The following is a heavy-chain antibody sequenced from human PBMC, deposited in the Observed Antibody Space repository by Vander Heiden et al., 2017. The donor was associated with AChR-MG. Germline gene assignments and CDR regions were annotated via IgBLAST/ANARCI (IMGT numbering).Heavy chain of an antibody. CDR2: ISGSGGST. J-gene: IGHJ6*03. CDR3: AAYDILTGYKGYYYYYMDV. Sequence: EVQLLEFGGGLVQPGGSLRLSCPPSGFTFSSYAMGWVRQAPGKGLEWVSAISGSGGSTYYADSVKGRFTISRDNSKNTLYLQMNSLRAEDTAVYYCAAYDILTGYKGYYYYYMDVWGKGTTVTVSS. V-gene: IGHV3-23*01. D-gene: IGHD3-9*01. CDR1: GFTFSSYA.